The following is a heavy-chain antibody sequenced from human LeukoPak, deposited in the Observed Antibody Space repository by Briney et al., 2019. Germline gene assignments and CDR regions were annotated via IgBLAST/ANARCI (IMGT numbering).Heavy chain of an antibody. V-gene: IGHV4-39*01. D-gene: IGHD5-18*01. Sequence: NPSETLSLTCTVSGGSISSSSYYWGWIRQPPGKGLEWIGSIYYSGSTYYNPSLKSRLTISVYTSKNQFSLKLSSVTAADTAVYYCARHIDLGRWGLQLWFDYWGQGTLVTVSS. J-gene: IGHJ4*02. CDR3: ARHIDLGRWGLQLWFDY. CDR2: IYYSGST. CDR1: GGSISSSSYY.